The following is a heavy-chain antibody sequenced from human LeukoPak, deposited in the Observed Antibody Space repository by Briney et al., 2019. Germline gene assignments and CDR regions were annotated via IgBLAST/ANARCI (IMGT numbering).Heavy chain of an antibody. J-gene: IGHJ4*02. D-gene: IGHD6-13*01. CDR2: IYHSGST. Sequence: SETLSLTCTVSSYFISSGYYWGWIRQPPGKGLEWIGNIYHSGSTYYNPSLKSRVTMSLDTSKNQFSLNLSSVTAADTAVYYCARRRGGIAAAGFDYWGQGTLVTVSS. CDR1: SYFISSGYY. CDR3: ARRRGGIAAAGFDY. V-gene: IGHV4-38-2*02.